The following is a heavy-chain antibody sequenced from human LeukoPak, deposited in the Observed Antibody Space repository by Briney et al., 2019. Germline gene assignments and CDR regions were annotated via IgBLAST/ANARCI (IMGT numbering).Heavy chain of an antibody. D-gene: IGHD4-17*01. V-gene: IGHV3-66*01. CDR3: ARGVYGDPLDY. J-gene: IGHJ4*02. CDR2: IYSGGST. CDR1: GFTVSSNY. Sequence: GGSLRLSCAASGFTVSSNYMSWVRQAPGKGLEWVSVIYSGGSTYYADSVKGRFTISRDNSKNTLYLQMNSLRAEDTAVYYCARGVYGDPLDYWGQGTLVTVSS.